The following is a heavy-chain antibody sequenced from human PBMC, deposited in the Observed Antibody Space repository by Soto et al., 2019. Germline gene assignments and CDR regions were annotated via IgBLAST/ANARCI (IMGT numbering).Heavy chain of an antibody. Sequence: QVQLQESGPGLVKPSETLSLTCTVSGGSISSYYWSWIRQPPGKGLEWIGYIYYSGSTNYNPSLKNRVTITVDTTKNHFSLKLSSVTAADPAVYYCARGSRYCTNGVCYLAYWGQGILVTVSS. D-gene: IGHD2-8*01. CDR3: ARGSRYCTNGVCYLAY. CDR2: IYYSGST. V-gene: IGHV4-59*01. J-gene: IGHJ4*02. CDR1: GGSISSYY.